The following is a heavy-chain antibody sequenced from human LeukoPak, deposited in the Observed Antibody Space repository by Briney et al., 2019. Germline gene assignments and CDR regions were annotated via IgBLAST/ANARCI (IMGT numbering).Heavy chain of an antibody. CDR1: GFTFSSYS. Sequence: GGSLRLSCAASGFTFSSYSMNWVRQAPGKGLEWGSFISSSSTIYYADSVKGRFTISRDNAKNSLYLQMNSLRAEDTAVYYCARDRGGSYSAIDYWGQGTLVTVSS. V-gene: IGHV3-48*04. D-gene: IGHD1-26*01. CDR2: ISSSSTI. CDR3: ARDRGGSYSAIDY. J-gene: IGHJ4*02.